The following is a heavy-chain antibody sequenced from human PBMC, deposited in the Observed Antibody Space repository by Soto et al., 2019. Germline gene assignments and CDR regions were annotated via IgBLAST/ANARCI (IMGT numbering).Heavy chain of an antibody. CDR1: GYTFTSYY. Sequence: ASVKVSCKASGYTFTSYYMHWVRQAPGQGLEWMGIINPSGGSTSYAQKFQGRVTMTRDTSTSTVYMELSSLRSEDTAVYYCARDIVHGSWFHGGYVGGYWGQGTLVTVSS. V-gene: IGHV1-46*01. D-gene: IGHD5-12*01. J-gene: IGHJ4*02. CDR3: ARDIVHGSWFHGGYVGGY. CDR2: INPSGGST.